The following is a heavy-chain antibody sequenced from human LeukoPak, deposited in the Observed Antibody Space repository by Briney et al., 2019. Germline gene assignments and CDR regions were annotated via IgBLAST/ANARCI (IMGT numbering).Heavy chain of an antibody. Sequence: GGSLRLSCAASGLFFSSYEMNWVRQAPGKGLEWIANIRSSGITMYYADSVKGRFTISRDNAKNSLYLLMNSLRAEDTALYYCVRGKWEPQEFFDYWGQGTLVTVSS. D-gene: IGHD1-26*01. CDR3: VRGKWEPQEFFDY. CDR1: GLFFSSYE. V-gene: IGHV3-48*03. J-gene: IGHJ4*02. CDR2: IRSSGITM.